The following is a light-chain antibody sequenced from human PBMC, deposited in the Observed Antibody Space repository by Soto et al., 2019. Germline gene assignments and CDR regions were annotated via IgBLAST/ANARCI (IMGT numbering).Light chain of an antibody. J-gene: IGKJ5*01. CDR2: DVS. V-gene: IGKV3-15*01. CDR1: QGVTTN. CDR3: QQYNNWPFS. Sequence: EIVMTQYPDTLSVSPGERATLTCRAGQGVTTNFAWYQQKSGQSPRLLIYDVSIRATGAPARFSATGSETDFTLTISGLQSGDSAVYFCQQYNNWPFSFGQGTRLEIK.